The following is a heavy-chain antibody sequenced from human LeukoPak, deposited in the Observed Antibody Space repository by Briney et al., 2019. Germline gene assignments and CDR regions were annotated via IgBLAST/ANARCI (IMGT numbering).Heavy chain of an antibody. J-gene: IGHJ4*02. CDR3: ARYELGVWAFDY. V-gene: IGHV1-69*13. CDR2: ITLIFDTP. CDR1: GGTFSNYA. Sequence: SVKVSCKASGGTFSNYAISWVRQAPGQGLEWMGGITLIFDTPNYAQKFQGRVTITADESTSTAYMELNSLRSEDTAVYYCARYELGVWAFDYWGQGTLVTVSS. D-gene: IGHD3-16*01.